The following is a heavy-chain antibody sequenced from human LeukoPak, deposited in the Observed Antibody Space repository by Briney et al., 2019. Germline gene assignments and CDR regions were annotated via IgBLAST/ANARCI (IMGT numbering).Heavy chain of an antibody. J-gene: IGHJ3*02. CDR3: ARDWNYYGSGSYLDAFDI. CDR1: GFTFSSYS. CDR2: ISSSSSYI. V-gene: IGHV3-21*01. Sequence: GGSLRLSCAASGFTFSSYSMNWVRQAPGKGLEWVSSISSSSSYIYYADSVKGRFTISRDNAKNSLYLQMNSLRAEDTAVYYCARDWNYYGSGSYLDAFDIWGQGTMVTASS. D-gene: IGHD3-10*01.